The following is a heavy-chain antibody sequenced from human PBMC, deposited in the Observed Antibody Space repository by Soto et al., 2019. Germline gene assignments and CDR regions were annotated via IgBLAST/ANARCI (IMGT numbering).Heavy chain of an antibody. CDR2: IIPILGIA. CDR1: GGTFSSYT. J-gene: IGHJ6*02. V-gene: IGHV1-69*02. CDR3: ARYNGRPDGVHYGMDV. D-gene: IGHD1-1*01. Sequence: QVQLVQSGAEVKKPGSSVKVSCKASGGTFSSYTVRWVRQAPGQGLEWMGRIIPILGIANYAQKFQGRVTIAADKSTSTAYMELSSLRSEDTAVYYFARYNGRPDGVHYGMDVWGQGTTVTVSS.